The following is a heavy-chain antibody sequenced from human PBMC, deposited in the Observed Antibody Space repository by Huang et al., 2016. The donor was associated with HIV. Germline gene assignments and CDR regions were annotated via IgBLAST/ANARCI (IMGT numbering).Heavy chain of an antibody. J-gene: IGHJ6*02. Sequence: VESGGRSVQPGGSIKLSCVGSTFTFGAYWMSWVRQPPGEGLEWGANIKQYESEKYYVDSVKGRFNISRDNARKVLFLEMDNLRVEDTSMYFCATKTAGMDIWGQGTTVTVSS. CDR3: ATKTAGMDI. CDR1: TFTFGAYW. D-gene: IGHD1-7*01. V-gene: IGHV3-7*01. CDR2: IKQYESEK.